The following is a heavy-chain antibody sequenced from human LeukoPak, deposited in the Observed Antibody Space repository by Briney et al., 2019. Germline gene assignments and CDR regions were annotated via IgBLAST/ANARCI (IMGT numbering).Heavy chain of an antibody. CDR1: GGSISSYY. J-gene: IGHJ4*02. CDR2: IYYSGST. D-gene: IGHD4-11*01. CDR3: ARIPSTALETKYYFDY. Sequence: SETLSLTCTVSGGSISSYYWNWIRQPPGKGLEWIGYIYYSGSTNYNPSLKSRVTTSVDTSKNQFSLKLSSVTAADTAVFYCARIPSTALETKYYFDYWGQGALVTVSS. V-gene: IGHV4-59*01.